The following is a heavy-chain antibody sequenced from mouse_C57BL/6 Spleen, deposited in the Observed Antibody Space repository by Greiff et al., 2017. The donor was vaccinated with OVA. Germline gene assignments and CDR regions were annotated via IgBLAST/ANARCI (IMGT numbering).Heavy chain of an antibody. Sequence: EVKLQESGPELVKPGASVKIPCKASGYTFTDYNMDWVKQSHGKSLEWIGDINPNNGGTIYNQKFKGKATLTVDKSSSTAYMELRSLTSEDTAVYYCARLYYGSSYNYAMDYWGQGTSVTVSS. CDR1: GYTFTDYN. D-gene: IGHD1-1*01. J-gene: IGHJ4*01. CDR2: INPNNGGT. CDR3: ARLYYGSSYNYAMDY. V-gene: IGHV1-18*01.